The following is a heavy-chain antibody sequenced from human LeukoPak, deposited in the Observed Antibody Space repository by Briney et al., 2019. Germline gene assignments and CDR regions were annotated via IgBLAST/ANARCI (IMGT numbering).Heavy chain of an antibody. D-gene: IGHD6-13*01. V-gene: IGHV4-61*02. CDR3: ARGYSSSWYPNWFDP. CDR1: GDSISSGDYY. Sequence: SETLSLTCTVSGDSISSGDYYWSWIRQPAGKGLEWIGRISSSGSTNYNPSLKSRVTISVDTSKNQFSLKLSSVTAADTAVYYCARGYSSSWYPNWFDPWGQGTLVTVSS. CDR2: ISSSGST. J-gene: IGHJ5*02.